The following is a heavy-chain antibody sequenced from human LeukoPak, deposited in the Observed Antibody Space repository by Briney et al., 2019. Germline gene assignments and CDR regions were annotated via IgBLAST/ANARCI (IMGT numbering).Heavy chain of an antibody. CDR3: ARDSYDSSGYYGGGFDY. D-gene: IGHD3-22*01. CDR1: GGTFSSYA. V-gene: IGHV1-69*13. J-gene: IGHJ4*02. Sequence: VKVSFKASGGTFSSYAISWVRQAPGQGLEWMGGIIPIFGTANYAQKFQGRVTITADESTSTAYMELSSLRSEDTAVYYCARDSYDSSGYYGGGFDYWGQGTLVTVSS. CDR2: IIPIFGTA.